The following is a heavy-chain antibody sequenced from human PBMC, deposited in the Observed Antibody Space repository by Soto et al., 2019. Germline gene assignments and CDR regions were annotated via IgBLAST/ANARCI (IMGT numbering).Heavy chain of an antibody. CDR2: IWYDGSNK. V-gene: IGHV3-33*01. J-gene: IGHJ4*02. Sequence: PGRSLRLSCAASGFTFSSYGMHWVRQAPGKGLEWVAVIWYDGSNKYYADSVKGRFTISRDNSKNTLYLQMNSLRAEDTAVYYCARSPRYGDYSLVDWGQGTLVTVSS. CDR3: ARSPRYGDYSLVD. D-gene: IGHD4-17*01. CDR1: GFTFSSYG.